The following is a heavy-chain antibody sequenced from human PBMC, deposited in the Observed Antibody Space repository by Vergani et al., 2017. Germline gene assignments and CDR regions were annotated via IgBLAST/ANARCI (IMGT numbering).Heavy chain of an antibody. J-gene: IGHJ4*02. Sequence: QVQLQQWGAGLLKPSETLSLTCAVYGGSFSGYYWSWIRQPPGKGLEWIGEINHSGSTNYNPSLKSRVTISVATSKNQFSLKLSSVTAADTAVYYCARGNIAQYYFDYWGQGTLVTVSS. CDR3: ARGNIAQYYFDY. CDR1: GGSFSGYY. D-gene: IGHD6-13*01. V-gene: IGHV4-34*01. CDR2: INHSGST.